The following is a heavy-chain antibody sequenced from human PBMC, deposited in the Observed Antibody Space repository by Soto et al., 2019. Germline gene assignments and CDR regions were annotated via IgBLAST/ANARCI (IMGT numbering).Heavy chain of an antibody. J-gene: IGHJ4*02. Sequence: GGSLRLSCAASRFPFRDYYMSWVRQAPGKGLEWVSYISPSGDAIDYADSVKGRFTISRDNARNSLFLQMNTLRAEDTGVYYCTSNVAPGYWGQGTLVTVSS. CDR2: ISPSGDAI. CDR3: TSNVAPGY. V-gene: IGHV3-11*01. D-gene: IGHD5-12*01. CDR1: RFPFRDYY.